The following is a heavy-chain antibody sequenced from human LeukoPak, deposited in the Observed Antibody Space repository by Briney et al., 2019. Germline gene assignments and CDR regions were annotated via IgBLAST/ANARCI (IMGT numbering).Heavy chain of an antibody. J-gene: IGHJ6*02. CDR3: ARRAYGMDV. Sequence: GGSLRLSCVASGFIVSSNYMSWVRQAPGKGLEGVSVIYSGGSTYYAYSVKGRFTISRDNSKNTVYLQMNSLRAENTAVYYCARRAYGMDVWGQGTTVPASS. CDR2: IYSGGST. CDR1: GFIVSSNY. V-gene: IGHV3-53*01.